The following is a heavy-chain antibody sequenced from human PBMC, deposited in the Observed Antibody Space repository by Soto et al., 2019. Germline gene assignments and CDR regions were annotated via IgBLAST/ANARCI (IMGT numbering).Heavy chain of an antibody. D-gene: IGHD3-22*01. CDR1: GFTFSTYG. CDR3: ARDQQPYYYDRSGYGIDV. V-gene: IGHV3-33*01. CDR2: IWYDGRNK. Sequence: GGSLRLSCAASGFTFSTYGMHWVRQAPGEGLEWVAVIWYDGRNKYYADSVKDRFTISRDNSKNSLYLQMNSLRGEDTAVYYCARDQQPYYYDRSGYGIDVGGQGTTVTVAS. J-gene: IGHJ6*02.